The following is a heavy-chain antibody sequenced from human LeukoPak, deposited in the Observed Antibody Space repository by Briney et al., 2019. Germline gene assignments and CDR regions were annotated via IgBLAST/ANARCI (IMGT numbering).Heavy chain of an antibody. CDR3: ARRIQLWSYWHFDL. CDR2: MFDRGSP. V-gene: IGHV4-4*09. Sequence: SETLSLTCSVSGGSITGYSWGWVRQPPGKGLECIGYMFDRGSPNHHPSLQNRVTTSVDTSKNEFSLRLTSVTAADTAGYYCARRIQLWSYWHFDLWGRGTLVTVSS. J-gene: IGHJ2*01. CDR1: GGSITGYS. D-gene: IGHD5-18*01.